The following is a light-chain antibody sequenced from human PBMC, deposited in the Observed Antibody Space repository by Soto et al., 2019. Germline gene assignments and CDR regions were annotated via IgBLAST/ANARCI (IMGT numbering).Light chain of an antibody. V-gene: IGKV3-20*01. CDR2: AAS. CDR1: QSFSSSY. CDR3: QQYGSSYT. J-gene: IGKJ2*01. Sequence: IVLTQSPGTMSLSPGERATLSCRASQSFSSSYLAWYQQKPGQGPRLLIYAASSRATGIPDRFSASGSGTDFTLTSSRLEPEDFTVYYCQQYGSSYTFGQGTQLEI.